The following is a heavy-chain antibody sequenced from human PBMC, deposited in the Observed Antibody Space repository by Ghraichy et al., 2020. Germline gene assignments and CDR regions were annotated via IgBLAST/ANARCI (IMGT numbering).Heavy chain of an antibody. CDR1: GFTFVDYS. CDR3: TRVGRSGWYYFDY. V-gene: IGHV3-49*04. Sequence: GESLNISCTASGFTFVDYSMSWVRQAPGKGLEWVGFIRSKAYGGTTEYAASVKGRFTISRDDSKSIAYLQMNSLKTEDTAVYYCTRVGRSGWYYFDYWGQGTLVTVSS. J-gene: IGHJ4*02. CDR2: IRSKAYGGTT. D-gene: IGHD6-19*01.